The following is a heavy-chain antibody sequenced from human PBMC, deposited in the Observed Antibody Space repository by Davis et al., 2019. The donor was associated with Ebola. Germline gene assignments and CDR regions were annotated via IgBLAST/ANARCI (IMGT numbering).Heavy chain of an antibody. V-gene: IGHV1-69*13. CDR2: FIPIFGTA. D-gene: IGHD4-17*01. CDR1: GGTFSSYA. Sequence: PVKVSCKASGGTFSSYAISWVRHAPGQGLEWMGGFIPIFGTANYAQKFQGRVTITADESTSTAYMELSSLRSEDTAVYYCARDLPPKYGDYPYGMDVWGQGTTVTVSS. J-gene: IGHJ6*02. CDR3: ARDLPPKYGDYPYGMDV.